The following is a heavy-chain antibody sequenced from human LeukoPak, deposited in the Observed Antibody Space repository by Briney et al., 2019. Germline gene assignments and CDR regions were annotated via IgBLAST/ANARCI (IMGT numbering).Heavy chain of an antibody. CDR2: ISAYNGNT. V-gene: IGHV1-18*01. Sequence: GGSLRLSGAASGSTFTSYGISWLGQPPGQGLDGMGWISAYNGNTNYAQKLQGRVTMTTDTSTSTAYMELRSLRSDDTAVYYCARDAPYDSSGYPYYYYGMDVWGQGTTVTVSS. CDR1: GSTFTSYG. CDR3: ARDAPYDSSGYPYYYYGMDV. J-gene: IGHJ6*02. D-gene: IGHD3-22*01.